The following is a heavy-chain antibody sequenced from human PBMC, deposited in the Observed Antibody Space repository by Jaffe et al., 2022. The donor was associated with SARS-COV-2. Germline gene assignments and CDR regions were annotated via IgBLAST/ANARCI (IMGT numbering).Heavy chain of an antibody. CDR1: GGSISSGSYY. J-gene: IGHJ4*02. CDR3: ARIYCSPMTCYLDF. Sequence: QVQLQESGPGLVKPSQNMSLSCSVSGGSISSGSYYWSWIRQPAGKGLEWLGRIYVSGSTNYNPSLNTRVTISRDTSKNQVSLKLNSVTAADTAVYYCARIYCSPMTCYLDFWGQGIPVTVSS. D-gene: IGHD2-15*01. V-gene: IGHV4-61*02. CDR2: IYVSGST.